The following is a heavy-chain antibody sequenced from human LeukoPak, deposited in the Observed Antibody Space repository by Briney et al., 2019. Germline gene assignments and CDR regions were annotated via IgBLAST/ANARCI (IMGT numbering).Heavy chain of an antibody. J-gene: IGHJ4*02. Sequence: PSETLSLTCAVYGGSFSGYYWSWIRQPPGKGLEWIGETNHSGSTNYNPSLKSRVTISVDTSKNQFSLKLSSVTAADTAVYYCARGPPTNYDSSGYYVDYWGQGTLVTVSS. CDR2: TNHSGST. CDR3: ARGPPTNYDSSGYYVDY. V-gene: IGHV4-34*01. D-gene: IGHD3-22*01. CDR1: GGSFSGYY.